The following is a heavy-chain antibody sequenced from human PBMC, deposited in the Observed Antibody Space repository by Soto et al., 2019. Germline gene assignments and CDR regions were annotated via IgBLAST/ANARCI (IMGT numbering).Heavy chain of an antibody. Sequence: EVQLVESGGGLIQPGGSLRLSCAVSGFAVSDNYMSWVRQAPGKGLEWVSVIYRGLAKHYADSVKGRFTISRDDSKNTVYLQMNSLRAEDTAVYYCARDRSDSSRADSFDIWGQGTVVTVSS. CDR1: GFAVSDNY. CDR3: ARDRSDSSRADSFDI. D-gene: IGHD6-25*01. J-gene: IGHJ3*02. V-gene: IGHV3-53*01. CDR2: IYRGLAK.